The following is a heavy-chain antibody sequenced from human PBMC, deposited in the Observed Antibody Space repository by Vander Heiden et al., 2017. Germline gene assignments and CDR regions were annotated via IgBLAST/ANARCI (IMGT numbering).Heavy chain of an antibody. Sequence: EVQLLESGGGLVQSGGSLRLSCAASGFSFYKYAMSWVPQAPGKGLEWVASISGSGGSTYYADSVRGRFTFSRDNSKNTLYLQLNSLRAEDTGVYYCAKYHFSGSYYDYDYWGQGSLVTVSS. D-gene: IGHD3-10*01. CDR3: AKYHFSGSYYDYDY. CDR2: ISGSGGST. J-gene: IGHJ4*02. CDR1: GFSFYKYA. V-gene: IGHV3-23*01.